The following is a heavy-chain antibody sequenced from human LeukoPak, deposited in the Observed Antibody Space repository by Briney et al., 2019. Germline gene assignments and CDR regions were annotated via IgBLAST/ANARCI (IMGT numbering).Heavy chain of an antibody. Sequence: AAVKVCCKAAGYSFTSYGFSWVRQAPAPGLEWVGGINAYNGSTNYAHKDHARVTMTTDRYTSTDYMDLKRLRSNDTAAYDCPRDPCYSSGWYRPAIHYWGQGTLDSVSS. CDR3: PRDPCYSSGWYRPAIHY. J-gene: IGHJ4*02. CDR2: INAYNGST. V-gene: IGHV1-18*01. CDR1: GYSFTSYG. D-gene: IGHD6-19*01.